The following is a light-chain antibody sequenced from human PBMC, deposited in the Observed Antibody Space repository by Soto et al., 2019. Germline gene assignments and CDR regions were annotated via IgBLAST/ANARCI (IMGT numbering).Light chain of an antibody. J-gene: IGKJ1*01. CDR2: GAS. CDR1: RSVNNNY. CDR3: RPQGGSPEA. V-gene: IGKV3-20*01. Sequence: EIVLTRSPGTLSLSPGERATLSCRASRSVNNNYLAWYQQKPGQAPRLLIFGASSRATGIPDRFIGSGSGTEFILTINRLGPDDRPIEQCRPQGGSPEAFALGTKVDIK.